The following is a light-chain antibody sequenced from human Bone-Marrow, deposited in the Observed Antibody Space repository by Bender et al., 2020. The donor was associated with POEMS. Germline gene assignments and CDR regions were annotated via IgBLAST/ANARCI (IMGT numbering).Light chain of an antibody. CDR1: SRDVGSYNR. Sequence: QSALTQPPSVSGSPGQSVTISCTGTSRDVGSYNRVSWYQQSPGTAPKLMIYEVSHRPSGVPDRFSGSKSANTASLTISGLQAEDEGDYYCVSYCFSYPNTVTWVFGTGTRVTVL. CDR2: EVS. CDR3: VSYCFSYPNTVTWV. J-gene: IGLJ1*01. V-gene: IGLV2-18*02.